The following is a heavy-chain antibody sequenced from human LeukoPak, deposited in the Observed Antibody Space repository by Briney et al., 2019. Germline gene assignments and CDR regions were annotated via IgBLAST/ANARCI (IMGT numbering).Heavy chain of an antibody. D-gene: IGHD1-26*01. V-gene: IGHV4-61*08. J-gene: IGHJ4*02. Sequence: SETLSLTCAVSGDSISSGAYSWSWIRQPPGKGLEWIGYIYYSGSTNYNPSLKSRVTISVDTSKNQFSLKLSSVTAADTAVYYCARVAGATDYWGQGTLVTVSS. CDR3: ARVAGATDY. CDR1: GDSISSGAYS. CDR2: IYYSGST.